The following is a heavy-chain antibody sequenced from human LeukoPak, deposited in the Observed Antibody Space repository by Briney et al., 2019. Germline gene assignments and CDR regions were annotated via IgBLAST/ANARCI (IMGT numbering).Heavy chain of an antibody. V-gene: IGHV1-18*01. CDR1: GYTFTSYG. D-gene: IGHD3-22*01. Sequence: ASVKVSCKASGYTFTSYGISWVRQAPGQGLEWMGWISTYNGNTNYAQKFQGRVTMTTDTSTSTAYMELSSLRSEDTAVYYCARRSKIGYDSSGYYYLWGQGTLVTVSS. CDR3: ARRSKIGYDSSGYYYL. J-gene: IGHJ4*02. CDR2: ISTYNGNT.